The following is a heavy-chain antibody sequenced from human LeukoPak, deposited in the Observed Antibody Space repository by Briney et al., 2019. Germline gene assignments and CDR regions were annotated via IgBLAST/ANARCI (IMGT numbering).Heavy chain of an antibody. CDR1: GFPVNKYE. D-gene: IGHD2-21*02. Sequence: GGSLRLSCAASGFPVNKYEMHWFRQAPGKGLEWASYIDAGATSTNYADSVWGRFTLSRDNAQNSVHLQMNSLRDEDTAVYYCVRSRLLRSTKYFDYWGQGALVTVSS. CDR3: VRSRLLRSTKYFDY. V-gene: IGHV3-48*03. CDR2: IDAGATST. J-gene: IGHJ4*02.